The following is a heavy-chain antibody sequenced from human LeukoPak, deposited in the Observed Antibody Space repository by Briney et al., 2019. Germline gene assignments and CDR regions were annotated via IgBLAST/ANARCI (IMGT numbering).Heavy chain of an antibody. Sequence: GGSLRLSCAASGFSFSSYWMHWVRQAPGKGLVWVSRIKSDGSSTNYADSVKGRFTISRDNAKNTLYLQMNSLRAEDTAVYYCARDGRIAAPGTGLDYWGQGTLVTVSS. V-gene: IGHV3-74*01. CDR1: GFSFSSYW. CDR3: ARDGRIAAPGTGLDY. J-gene: IGHJ4*02. CDR2: IKSDGSST. D-gene: IGHD6-13*01.